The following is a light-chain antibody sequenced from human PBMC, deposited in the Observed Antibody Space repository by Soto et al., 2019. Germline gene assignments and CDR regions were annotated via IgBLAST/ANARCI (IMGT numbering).Light chain of an antibody. J-gene: IGLJ1*01. CDR3: NSYTSKSTGV. Sequence: QSVLTQPASVSGSPGQSITISCTGTSSDVGGYNYVSWYQQHPGKAPKLIIYEVSHRPSGVSNRFSDSKSGNTASLTISGLQAEDEADYYCNSYTSKSTGVFGTGTKLAVL. V-gene: IGLV2-14*01. CDR1: SSDVGGYNY. CDR2: EVS.